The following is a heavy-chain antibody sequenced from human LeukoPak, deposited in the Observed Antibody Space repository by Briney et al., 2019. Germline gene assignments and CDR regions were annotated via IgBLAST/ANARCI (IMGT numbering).Heavy chain of an antibody. CDR1: GFTFSSYG. CDR3: AKDPPLGVWFGESLYY. Sequence: PGGTLRLSCAASGFTFSSYGMSWVRQAPGKGLERVSAISGSGGSTYYADSVKGRFTISRDNSKNTLYLQMNSLRAEDTAVYYCAKDPPLGVWFGESLYYWGQGTLVTVSS. CDR2: ISGSGGST. D-gene: IGHD3-10*01. J-gene: IGHJ4*02. V-gene: IGHV3-23*01.